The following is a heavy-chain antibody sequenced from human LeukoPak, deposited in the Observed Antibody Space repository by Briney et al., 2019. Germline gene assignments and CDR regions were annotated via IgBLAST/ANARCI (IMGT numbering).Heavy chain of an antibody. J-gene: IGHJ4*02. D-gene: IGHD4-17*01. Sequence: SETLSLTCAVYGGSFSGYYWSWIRQPPGKGLEWIGEINHSGSTNYNPSLKSRVTISVDTSKNQFSLKLTSVTAADTAVYYCAILNYGDSDRYFDYWGQGPLVTVSS. CDR3: AILNYGDSDRYFDY. CDR1: GGSFSGYY. CDR2: INHSGST. V-gene: IGHV4-34*01.